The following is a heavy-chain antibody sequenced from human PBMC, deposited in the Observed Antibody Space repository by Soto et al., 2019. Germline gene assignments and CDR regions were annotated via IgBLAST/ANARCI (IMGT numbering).Heavy chain of an antibody. Sequence: EVQLLESGGGLVQPGGSLRLSCAASGFTFSSYAMSWVRQAPGKGLEWVSAISGSGGSTYYADSVKGRFTISRDNSKHTLYLRLNSLRAEDTAVYYCAKVVVSNSGSYFGAFDIGGQGTMVTVSS. J-gene: IGHJ3*02. CDR1: GFTFSSYA. CDR3: AKVVVSNSGSYFGAFDI. D-gene: IGHD1-26*01. CDR2: ISGSGGST. V-gene: IGHV3-23*01.